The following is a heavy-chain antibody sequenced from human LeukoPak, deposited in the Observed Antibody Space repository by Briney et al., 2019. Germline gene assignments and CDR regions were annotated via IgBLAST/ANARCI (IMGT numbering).Heavy chain of an antibody. V-gene: IGHV3-11*01. Sequence: GGSLRLSCAASGFTFSDYYMSWIRQAPGKGLEWVSYISSSGSTIYYADSVKGRFTISRDNAKNSLYLQMNSLRAEDTAVYYCAREYYYDSSGYENSLGAFDIWGQGTMVTVSS. D-gene: IGHD3-22*01. CDR3: AREYYYDSSGYENSLGAFDI. CDR2: ISSSGSTI. J-gene: IGHJ3*02. CDR1: GFTFSDYY.